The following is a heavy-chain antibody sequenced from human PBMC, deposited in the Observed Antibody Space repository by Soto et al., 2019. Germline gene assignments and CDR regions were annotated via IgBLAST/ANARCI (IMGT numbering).Heavy chain of an antibody. CDR2: IIPIFGTA. Sequence: ASVKVSCKASGYTFTSYAMHWVRQAPGQGLEWMGGIIPIFGTANYAQKFQGRVTITADESTSTAYMELSSLRSEDTAVYYCARHRSLYIAASGFDSWGQGTLVTVS. V-gene: IGHV1-69*13. CDR1: GYTFTSYA. CDR3: ARHRSLYIAASGFDS. D-gene: IGHD6-13*01. J-gene: IGHJ4*02.